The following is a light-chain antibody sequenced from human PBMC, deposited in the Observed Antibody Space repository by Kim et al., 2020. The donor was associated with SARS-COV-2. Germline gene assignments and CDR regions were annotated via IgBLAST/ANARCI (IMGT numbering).Light chain of an antibody. Sequence: DIQMTQSPSSLSASVGDRVTITCRASQDIRKGLAWYQQKPGKAPKRLIHVATSLQSGVPSRFSGSGSGTEFTLTISSLQAEDLATYYCQQFNSFPLTFGGGTKVEI. CDR1: QDIRKG. V-gene: IGKV1-17*01. J-gene: IGKJ4*01. CDR2: VAT. CDR3: QQFNSFPLT.